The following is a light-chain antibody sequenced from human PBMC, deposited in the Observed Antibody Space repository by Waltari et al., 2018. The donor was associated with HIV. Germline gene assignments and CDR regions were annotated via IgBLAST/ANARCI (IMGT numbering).Light chain of an antibody. CDR3: QAWGSTTSGV. J-gene: IGLJ2*01. Sequence: SYEVTQPPSVAVSPGQTASITCSGSALGDKYTCWYQQKPGQSPLLVIYQDDKRPSGIPARFSASSSGHTATLTISGTLPMDEADYYCQAWGSTTSGVFGRGTKLTVL. CDR1: ALGDKY. V-gene: IGLV3-1*01. CDR2: QDD.